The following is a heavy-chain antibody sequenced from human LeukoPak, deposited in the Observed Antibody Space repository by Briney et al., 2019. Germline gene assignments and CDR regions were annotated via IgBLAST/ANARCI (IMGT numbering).Heavy chain of an antibody. D-gene: IGHD6-19*01. CDR1: GFTFSSYG. CDR3: ARELPGYSSGWYFDYYYGMDV. J-gene: IGHJ6*02. CDR2: IWYDGSNK. Sequence: GRSLRLSCAASGFTFSSYGMHWVRQAPGKGLEWVAVIWYDGSNKYYADSVKGRFTISRDNSKNTLYLQMNSLRAEDTAVYYCARELPGYSSGWYFDYYYGMDVWGQGTTVTVSS. V-gene: IGHV3-33*01.